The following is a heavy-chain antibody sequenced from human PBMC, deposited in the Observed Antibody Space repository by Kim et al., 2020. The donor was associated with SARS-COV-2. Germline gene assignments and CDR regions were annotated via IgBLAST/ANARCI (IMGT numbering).Heavy chain of an antibody. CDR1: GFTFSSYA. CDR3: AKGDGGYSYDNFDY. J-gene: IGHJ4*02. V-gene: IGHV3-23*01. Sequence: GGSLRLSCAASGFTFSSYAMNWVRQAPGKGLEWVSAISGSGGITYYADSVKGRFTISRDNSKNTLYLQMNSLRAEDTAVYYCAKGDGGYSYDNFDYWGQGTLVTVSS. D-gene: IGHD5-18*01. CDR2: ISGSGGIT.